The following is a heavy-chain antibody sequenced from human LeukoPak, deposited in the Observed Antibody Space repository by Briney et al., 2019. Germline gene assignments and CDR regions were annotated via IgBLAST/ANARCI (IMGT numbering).Heavy chain of an antibody. V-gene: IGHV3-7*01. J-gene: IGHJ3*02. Sequence: GGSLRLACAASGFSFSSYWMTWVRQAPGKGLEWVSYIKRDVSQEHYVDSVKGRFTISRNNNKSSLYLQMNSLRAEDTAVYYCARDSSPQSGVYYFDAFDMWGQGTMVTVSS. CDR1: GFSFSSYW. CDR3: ARDSSPQSGVYYFDAFDM. CDR2: IKRDVSQE. D-gene: IGHD3-22*01.